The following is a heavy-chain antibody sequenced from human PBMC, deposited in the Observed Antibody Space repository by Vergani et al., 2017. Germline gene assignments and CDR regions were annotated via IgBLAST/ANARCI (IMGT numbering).Heavy chain of an antibody. D-gene: IGHD6-25*01. CDR1: RFTFSNAW. V-gene: IGHV3-15*01. Sequence: ELQLVESGGGFIKPGGSLRLSCTASRFTFSNAWMGWVRQAPGKGLEWVGRIKSKADGGKTDYAAPVKGRLPISRDDSKDTLYLQMNSLKSEDTAVYYCNKLGPADSFDIWGQGTMVTVSS. CDR3: NKLGPADSFDI. J-gene: IGHJ3*02. CDR2: IKSKADGGKT.